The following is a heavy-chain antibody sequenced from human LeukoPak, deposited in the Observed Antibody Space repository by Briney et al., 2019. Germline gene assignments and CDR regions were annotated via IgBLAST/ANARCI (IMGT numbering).Heavy chain of an antibody. CDR1: GFTVSSNY. D-gene: IGHD5-18*01. Sequence: GGSLRLSCGASGFTVSSNYMSWVRQAPGKGLEWVSVIYSGGSTYYADSVKGRFTISRDNSKNTLYLQMNSLRAEDTAVYYCAKLPHVDTENAFDIWGQGTMVTVSS. CDR3: AKLPHVDTENAFDI. V-gene: IGHV3-66*01. J-gene: IGHJ3*02. CDR2: IYSGGST.